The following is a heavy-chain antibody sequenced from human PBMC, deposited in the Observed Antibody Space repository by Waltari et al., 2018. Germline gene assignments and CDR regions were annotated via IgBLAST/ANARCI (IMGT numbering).Heavy chain of an antibody. CDR2: ITAGSSYI. CDR3: ARTSSPTMFGVVLDY. J-gene: IGHJ4*02. CDR1: GFRFSSYA. Sequence: EVQLVESGGGLVKPGGSLRLSGPASGFRFSSYAMNWVRQAPGKGLEWVSSITAGSSYIDSADPVKGRFTISRDNAENSLYLQMTGLRAEDTAIYYCARTSSPTMFGVVLDYWGQGALVAVSS. V-gene: IGHV3-21*01. D-gene: IGHD3-3*01.